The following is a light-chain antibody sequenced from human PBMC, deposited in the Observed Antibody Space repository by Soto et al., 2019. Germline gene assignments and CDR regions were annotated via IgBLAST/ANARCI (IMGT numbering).Light chain of an antibody. CDR1: QSVRTN. J-gene: IGKJ5*01. CDR3: QQRSNWPPIT. Sequence: IVMTQSPATLSVSPGDRATLSCRSSQSVRTNLAWYQLTPGQAPRLLIYDASNRATGIPARFSGSGSGTDFTLTISSLEPEDFAVYYCQQRSNWPPITFGQGTRLEIK. CDR2: DAS. V-gene: IGKV3-11*01.